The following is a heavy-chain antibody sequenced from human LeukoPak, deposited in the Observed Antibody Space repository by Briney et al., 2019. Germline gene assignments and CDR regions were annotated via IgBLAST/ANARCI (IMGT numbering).Heavy chain of an antibody. Sequence: SETLSLTCAVYGGSFSGYYWSWIRQPPGKGLEWIGYIYYSGSTYYNPSLKSRVTISVDTSKNQFSLKLSSVTAADTAVYYCARWDMVDFWSGPPYWGQGTLVTVSS. CDR1: GGSFSGYY. J-gene: IGHJ4*02. V-gene: IGHV4-30-4*08. CDR2: IYYSGST. CDR3: ARWDMVDFWSGPPY. D-gene: IGHD3-3*01.